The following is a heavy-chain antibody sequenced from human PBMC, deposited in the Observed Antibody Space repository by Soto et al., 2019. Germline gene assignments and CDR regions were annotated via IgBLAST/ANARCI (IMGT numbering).Heavy chain of an antibody. D-gene: IGHD3-9*01. CDR2: ISSSSSYI. J-gene: IGHJ4*02. Sequence: GGSLRLSCAASGFTFSSYSMNWVRQAPGKGLEWVSSISSSSSYIYYADSVKGRLTISRDNAKNSLYLQMNSLRAEDTAVYYCARGESFGYDILTGYYPGRINFDYWGQGTLVTVSS. CDR3: ARGESFGYDILTGYYPGRINFDY. V-gene: IGHV3-21*01. CDR1: GFTFSSYS.